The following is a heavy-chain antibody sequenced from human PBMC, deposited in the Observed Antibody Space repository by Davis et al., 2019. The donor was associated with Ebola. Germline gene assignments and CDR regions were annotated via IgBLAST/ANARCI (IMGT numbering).Heavy chain of an antibody. Sequence: ASVKVSCKASGYTFTNYYMHWARQAPGQGLEWMGWINTNTGNPTYAKGFTGRFVFSLDTSVSTAYLQISSLKAEDTAVYFCASLPDIWGQGTMVTVSS. CDR1: GYTFTNYY. V-gene: IGHV7-4-1*02. CDR3: ASLPDI. J-gene: IGHJ3*02. CDR2: INTNTGNP.